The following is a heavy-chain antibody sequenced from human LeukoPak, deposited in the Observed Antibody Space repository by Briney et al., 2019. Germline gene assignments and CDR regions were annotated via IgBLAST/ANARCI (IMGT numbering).Heavy chain of an antibody. CDR1: GFTFSTYA. Sequence: GGSLRLSCGASGFTFSTYAMSWVRQAPGKGLEWVSGISNSGGSTYYVDSVKGRFTISRDNSKNTLHLQMNSLRAEDTAIYYCAKTSRVNSAYDSPFDYWGQGTLVTVSS. D-gene: IGHD5-12*01. J-gene: IGHJ4*02. CDR3: AKTSRVNSAYDSPFDY. CDR2: ISNSGGST. V-gene: IGHV3-23*01.